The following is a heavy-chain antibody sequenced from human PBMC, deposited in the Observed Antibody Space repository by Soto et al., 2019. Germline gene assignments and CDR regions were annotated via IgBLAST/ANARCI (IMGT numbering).Heavy chain of an antibody. J-gene: IGHJ6*02. Sequence: ESLKISCKGSGYSFTTYWIGWVRQMPGKGLEWMGMIYPGDSDTKYSPSFQGQVTISADKSIDTAYLQWSSLKASDTAMYYCTRQYDFWSGQYYYGMDVWGQGTTVTVSS. V-gene: IGHV5-51*01. CDR1: GYSFTTYW. D-gene: IGHD3-3*01. CDR3: TRQYDFWSGQYYYGMDV. CDR2: IYPGDSDT.